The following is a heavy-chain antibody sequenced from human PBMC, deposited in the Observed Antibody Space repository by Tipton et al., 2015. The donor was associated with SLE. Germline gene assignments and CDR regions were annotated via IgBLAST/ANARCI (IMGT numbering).Heavy chain of an antibody. D-gene: IGHD6-13*01. J-gene: IGHJ6*03. CDR3: ARVSGGIAYMDV. CDR1: GGSISSGGHY. CDR2: IHASGSSGST. Sequence: TLSLTCTVSGGSISSGGHYWSWIRQPAGKGLEWIGRIHASGSSGSTEYNPSLKSRVSMSLDTSKNQFSLKLSSVTAADTAVYYCARVSGGIAYMDVWGKGTTVTFSS. V-gene: IGHV4-61*02.